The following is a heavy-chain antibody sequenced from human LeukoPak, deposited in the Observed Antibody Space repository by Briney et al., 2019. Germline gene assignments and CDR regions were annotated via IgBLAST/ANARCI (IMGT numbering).Heavy chain of an antibody. D-gene: IGHD2-15*01. CDR1: GFTFSSYS. V-gene: IGHV3-48*01. CDR3: ARGEDIVVVVAEGFDY. J-gene: IGHJ4*02. Sequence: GGSLRLSCAASGFTFSSYSMDWVRQAPGKGLEWVSYISSSSSTIYYADSVKGRFTISRDNAKNSLYLQMNSLRAEDTAVYYCARGEDIVVVVAEGFDYWGQGTLVTVSS. CDR2: ISSSSSTI.